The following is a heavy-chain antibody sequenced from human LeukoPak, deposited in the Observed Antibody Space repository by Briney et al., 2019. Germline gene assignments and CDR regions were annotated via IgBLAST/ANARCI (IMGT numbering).Heavy chain of an antibody. CDR3: VPGGLAVSGIDY. D-gene: IGHD6-19*01. CDR1: GFTFNNYW. V-gene: IGHV3-7*01. Sequence: PGGSLRLSCAVSGFTFNNYWMSWVRQAPGKGLEWVANITPDGSDRYYVDSLKARVTISRDNTKSSLYLQLNSLRAEDTAVYYCVPGGLAVSGIDYWGQGALVTVSS. CDR2: ITPDGSDR. J-gene: IGHJ4*02.